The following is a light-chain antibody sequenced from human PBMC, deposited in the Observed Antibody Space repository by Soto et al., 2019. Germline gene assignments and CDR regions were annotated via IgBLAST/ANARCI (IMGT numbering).Light chain of an antibody. J-gene: IGKJ1*01. CDR3: QKYDSAPWT. CDR2: AAS. Sequence: DIQMTQSPSSLSASVGDRVTITCRTSQGISSYLAWYQQKPGKVPKVLIYAASTLQSGVPSRFSGTGSGTDFTLTISCLQPEDVATYYCQKYDSAPWTFAQGTKVDIK. CDR1: QGISSY. V-gene: IGKV1-27*01.